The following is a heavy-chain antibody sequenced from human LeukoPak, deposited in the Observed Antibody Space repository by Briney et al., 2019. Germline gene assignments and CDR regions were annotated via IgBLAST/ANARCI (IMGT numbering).Heavy chain of an antibody. J-gene: IGHJ4*02. CDR3: ARANSGWYLSYFDY. D-gene: IGHD6-19*01. Sequence: GGSLRLSCAASGFTFSSYGMSWVRQAPGKGLEWVSYISSGSGTIYYADSVKGRFTISRDNAKNSLFLQMNSLRAEDTAVYYCARANSGWYLSYFDYWGQGTLITVSS. CDR1: GFTFSSYG. CDR2: ISSGSGTI. V-gene: IGHV3-48*01.